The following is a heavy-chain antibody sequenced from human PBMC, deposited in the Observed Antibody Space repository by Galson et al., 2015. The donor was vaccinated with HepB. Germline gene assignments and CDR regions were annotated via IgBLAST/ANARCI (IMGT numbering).Heavy chain of an antibody. Sequence: SLRLSCAASGFTVSSNYMSWVRQAPGKGLEWVSVIYSGGSTYYADSVKGRFTISRDNSKNTLYLQMNSLRAEDTAVYYCARDPPGYSSGWPDYWDQGTLVTVSS. V-gene: IGHV3-66*01. J-gene: IGHJ4*02. CDR3: ARDPPGYSSGWPDY. CDR2: IYSGGST. D-gene: IGHD6-19*01. CDR1: GFTVSSNY.